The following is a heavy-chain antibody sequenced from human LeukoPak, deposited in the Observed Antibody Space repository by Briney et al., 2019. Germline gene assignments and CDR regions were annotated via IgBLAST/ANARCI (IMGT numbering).Heavy chain of an antibody. Sequence: GGSLRLSCAASGFTFSNYWVHWVRQAPGKGLVWVSRINIDGSTTDYADSVKGRFTISRDNAKNTLYLQMNSLRAEETAVYYCARESTALTIFGMDVWGRGTTVTVSS. D-gene: IGHD4-17*01. J-gene: IGHJ6*02. CDR3: ARESTALTIFGMDV. V-gene: IGHV3-74*01. CDR1: GFTFSNYW. CDR2: INIDGSTT.